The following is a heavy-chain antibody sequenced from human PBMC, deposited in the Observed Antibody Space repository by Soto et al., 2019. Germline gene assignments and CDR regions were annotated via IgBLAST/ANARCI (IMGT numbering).Heavy chain of an antibody. J-gene: IGHJ4*02. CDR3: ARGWGYDSNDYYYAY. CDR2: IIPIFGTA. Sequence: GASVKVSRKASGGTFSRHAISWVRQTPGQGLEWMGGIIPIFGTANHAQKFQGRVTIIADESTSTVYMELSSLRSEDTAMYYCARGWGYDSNDYYYAYWGQGTLVTVSS. D-gene: IGHD3-22*01. CDR1: GGTFSRHA. V-gene: IGHV1-69*13.